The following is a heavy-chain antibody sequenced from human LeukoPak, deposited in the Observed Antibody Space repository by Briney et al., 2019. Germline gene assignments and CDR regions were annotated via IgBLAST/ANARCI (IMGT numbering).Heavy chain of an antibody. CDR3: ARDHFAGTYSNHY. CDR1: GYTFTGYY. D-gene: IGHD4-11*01. Sequence: GASVKVSCKASGYTFTGYYIHWVRQAPGQGLEWMGRINPNSGGTSSAEKFQGRGTMTRDTSITTAYMELSRPTSDDTAVYYCARDHFAGTYSNHYWGQGTLVTVSS. V-gene: IGHV1-2*06. J-gene: IGHJ4*02. CDR2: INPNSGGT.